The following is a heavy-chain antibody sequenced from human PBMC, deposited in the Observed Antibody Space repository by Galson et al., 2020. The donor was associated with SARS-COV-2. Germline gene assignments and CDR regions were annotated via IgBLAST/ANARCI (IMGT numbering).Heavy chain of an antibody. D-gene: IGHD3-10*01. V-gene: IGHV4-39*07. Sequence: SETLSLTCIVSGGPISSSSYYWGWIRQPPGKGLAFIGSIYYGGSTYYNPSLESRVSISVDTSKNQFSLRLTSVTAADTAVYYCARVLLWFGSQYYVDYWGQGTLVTVSS. J-gene: IGHJ4*02. CDR2: IYYGGST. CDR1: GGPISSSSYY. CDR3: ARVLLWFGSQYYVDY.